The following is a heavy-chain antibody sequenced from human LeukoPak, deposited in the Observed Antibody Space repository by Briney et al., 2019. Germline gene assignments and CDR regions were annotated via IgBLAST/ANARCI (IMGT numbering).Heavy chain of an antibody. D-gene: IGHD3-10*01. CDR2: ITGNSVNT. CDR1: GFTFSIHA. J-gene: IGHJ6*02. V-gene: IGHV3-23*01. CDR3: ARDEYYGSGIYAMDV. Sequence: GGSLRLSCAASGFTFSIHAMNWVRQAPGKGLEWVSVITGNSVNTFYADSVKGRFTISRDNSKNTLYLQMNSLRAGDTAVYYCARDEYYGSGIYAMDVWGQGTTVTVSS.